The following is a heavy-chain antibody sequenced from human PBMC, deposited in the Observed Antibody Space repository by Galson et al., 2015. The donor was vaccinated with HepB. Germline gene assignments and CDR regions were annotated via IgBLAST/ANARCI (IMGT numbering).Heavy chain of an antibody. CDR3: ARGVAHVLRFLEWANWFDP. Sequence: SLRLSCAASGFTFSSYGMHWVRQAPGKGLEWVAVIWYDGSNKYYADSVEGRFTISRDNSKNTLYLQMNSLRAEDTAVYYCARGVAHVLRFLEWANWFDPWGQGTLVTVSS. CDR1: GFTFSSYG. CDR2: IWYDGSNK. V-gene: IGHV3-33*01. D-gene: IGHD3-3*01. J-gene: IGHJ5*02.